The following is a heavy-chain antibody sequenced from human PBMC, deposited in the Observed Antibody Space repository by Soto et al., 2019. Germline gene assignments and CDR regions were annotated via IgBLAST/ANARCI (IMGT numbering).Heavy chain of an antibody. J-gene: IGHJ4*02. Sequence: PSETLSLTCAVSGGSFSGYYRSWIRQPPGKGLEWVGEISHSGSTTYNPSLKSRVTTSVDTSTNPCSLKLSSVTAADTAVYYCARGRRYYYDSSGYYIDYWGQGTLVTVS. CDR1: GGSFSGYY. V-gene: IGHV4-34*01. CDR3: ARGRRYYYDSSGYYIDY. CDR2: ISHSGST. D-gene: IGHD3-22*01.